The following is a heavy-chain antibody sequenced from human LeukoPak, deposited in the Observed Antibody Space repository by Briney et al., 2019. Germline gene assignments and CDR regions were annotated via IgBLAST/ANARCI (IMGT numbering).Heavy chain of an antibody. V-gene: IGHV1-3*01. J-gene: IGHJ2*01. CDR1: GYTFTSYA. D-gene: IGHD6-13*01. CDR3: ARGIGAAAGPYWYFDL. CDR2: INAGNGNT. Sequence: ASVKVSCKASGYTFTSYAMHWVRQAPGQRLEWMGWINAGNGNTKYSQKFQGRVTITRDTSASTAYMELSSLRSEDTAVYYCARGIGAAAGPYWYFDLWGCGTLVTVSS.